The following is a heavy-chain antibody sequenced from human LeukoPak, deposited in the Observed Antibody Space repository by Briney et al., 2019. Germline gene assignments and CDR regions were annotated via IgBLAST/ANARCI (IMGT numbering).Heavy chain of an antibody. CDR3: ARVLRAGELDSSGYYYSGAFDI. Sequence: SETLSLTCTVSGGSISSYYWSWIRQPPGKGLEWIGYIYYSGSTNYNPSLKSRVTISVDTSKNQFSLKLSSVTAADTAVYYCARVLRAGELDSSGYYYSGAFDIWGQGTMVTVSS. CDR1: GGSISSYY. CDR2: IYYSGST. D-gene: IGHD3-22*01. J-gene: IGHJ3*02. V-gene: IGHV4-59*12.